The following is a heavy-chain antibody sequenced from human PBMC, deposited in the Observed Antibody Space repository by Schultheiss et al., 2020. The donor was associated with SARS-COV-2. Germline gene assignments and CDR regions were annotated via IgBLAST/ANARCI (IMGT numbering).Heavy chain of an antibody. V-gene: IGHV4-4*02. CDR1: GGSISSSNW. CDR2: IYYSGST. Sequence: SETLSLTCAVSGGSISSSNWWSWVRQHPGKGLEWIGYIYYSGSTYYNPSLKSRVTISVDTSKNQFSLKLSSVTAADTAVYYCARGAIFYFPSLWGQGTLVTVSS. J-gene: IGHJ4*02. D-gene: IGHD2/OR15-2a*01. CDR3: ARGAIFYFPSL.